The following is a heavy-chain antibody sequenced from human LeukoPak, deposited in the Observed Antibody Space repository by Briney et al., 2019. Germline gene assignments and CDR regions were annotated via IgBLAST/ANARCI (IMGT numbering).Heavy chain of an antibody. V-gene: IGHV1-2*02. D-gene: IGHD3-9*01. J-gene: IGHJ4*02. CDR3: ARGPDILTGGDY. Sequence: ASVKVSCKASGYTFTGYYMHWVRQAPGQGLEWMGWINPNSGGTNYAQKLQGRVTMTTDTSTSTAYMELRSLRSDDTAVYYCARGPDILTGGDYWGQGTLVTVSS. CDR1: GYTFTGYY. CDR2: INPNSGGT.